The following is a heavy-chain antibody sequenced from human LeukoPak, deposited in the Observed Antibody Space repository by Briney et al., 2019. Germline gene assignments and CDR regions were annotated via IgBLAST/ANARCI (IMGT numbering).Heavy chain of an antibody. V-gene: IGHV3-21*01. Sequence: PGGSLRLSCAASGFTFSSYSMNWVRQAPGKGLEWVSSISSSSSYIYYADSVKGRFTISRDNAKNSLYLQMNSLRAEDTAVYYCARENYDILTGYHDYWGLGTLVTVSS. CDR1: GFTFSSYS. CDR2: ISSSSSYI. J-gene: IGHJ4*02. CDR3: ARENYDILTGYHDY. D-gene: IGHD3-9*01.